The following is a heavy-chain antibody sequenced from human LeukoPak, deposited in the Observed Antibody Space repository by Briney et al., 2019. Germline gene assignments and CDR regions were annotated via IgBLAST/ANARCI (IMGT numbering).Heavy chain of an antibody. Sequence: SETLSLTCAVYGGSFSGYYWSWIRQPPGKGPEWIGEINHSGSTNYNPSLKSRVTISVDTSKNQFSLKLSSVTAADTAVYYCASPVVPYYYDSSGQHDAFDIWGQGTMVTVSS. CDR2: INHSGST. J-gene: IGHJ3*02. CDR3: ASPVVPYYYDSSGQHDAFDI. D-gene: IGHD3-22*01. CDR1: GGSFSGYY. V-gene: IGHV4-34*01.